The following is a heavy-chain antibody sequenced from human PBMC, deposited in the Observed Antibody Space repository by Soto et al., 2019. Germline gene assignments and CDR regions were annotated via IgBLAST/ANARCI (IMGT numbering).Heavy chain of an antibody. CDR1: GGSISSGGYY. D-gene: IGHD3-22*01. Sequence: TWETLSLTCTVSGGSISSGGYYWSWIRQHPGKGLEWIGYIYYSGSTYYNSSLKSRVTISVDTSKNQFSLKLSSVTAADTAVYYCARVWDSSGPNFDYWGQGTLVTVSS. V-gene: IGHV4-31*03. CDR2: IYYSGST. J-gene: IGHJ4*02. CDR3: ARVWDSSGPNFDY.